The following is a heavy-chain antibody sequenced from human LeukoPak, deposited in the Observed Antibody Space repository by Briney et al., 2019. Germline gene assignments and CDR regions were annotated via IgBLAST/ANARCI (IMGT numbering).Heavy chain of an antibody. CDR1: GFTVSTHF. CDR3: ARSGSGWFDY. V-gene: IGHV3-53*01. D-gene: IGHD6-19*01. CDR2: IYSDGST. J-gene: IGHJ4*02. Sequence: GGSLRLSCAASGFTVSTHFMSWVRQAPGKGLEWVSVIYSDGSTYYADSVKGRLLISRDNSKNTLYLQMNNLRAEDTAVYYCARSGSGWFDYWGQGTLVTVSS.